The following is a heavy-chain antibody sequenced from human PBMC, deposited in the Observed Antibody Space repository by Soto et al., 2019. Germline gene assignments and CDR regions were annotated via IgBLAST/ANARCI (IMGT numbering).Heavy chain of an antibody. V-gene: IGHV3-30*18. CDR2: ISYDGSNK. Sequence: QVKLVESGGGVVQPGRSLRLSCAASGFIFNTYGMHWVRQAPGKGLEWVAVISYDGSNKYYADSVKGRFTISRDKSQNTVYLQMNSLRGEDTAVYYCAKDGKVSGSGTYHIDYWGQGTLVTVSS. CDR3: AKDGKVSGSGTYHIDY. CDR1: GFIFNTYG. J-gene: IGHJ4*02. D-gene: IGHD3-10*01.